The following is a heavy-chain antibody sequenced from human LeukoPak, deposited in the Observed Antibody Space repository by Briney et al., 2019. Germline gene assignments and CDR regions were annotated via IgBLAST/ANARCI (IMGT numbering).Heavy chain of an antibody. V-gene: IGHV3-30-3*01. CDR1: GFTFSSYA. CDR2: ISYDGSNK. D-gene: IGHD6-13*01. J-gene: IGHJ4*02. CDR3: ASFSSSWDGFDY. Sequence: PGGSLRLSCAASGFTFSSYAMHWVRQAPGKGLEWVAVISYDGSNKYYADSVKGRFTISRDNSKNTLYLQMNSLRAEDTAVYYCASFSSSWDGFDYWGQGTLVTVSS.